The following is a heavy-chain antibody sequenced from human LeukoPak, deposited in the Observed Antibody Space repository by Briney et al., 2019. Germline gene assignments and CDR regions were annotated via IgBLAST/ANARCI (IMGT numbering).Heavy chain of an antibody. CDR1: GGSINSNSFY. D-gene: IGHD3-10*01. Sequence: PSETLSLTCAVSGGSINSNSFYWVWIRPPPGLGLEWIGSVYSSGSTYYNPSLQSRVAISVDTSKNQFSLRLSSVTAPDTAVYYCARRSRSGFFDYWGQGTLVTVSS. V-gene: IGHV4-39*01. CDR2: VYSSGST. CDR3: ARRSRSGFFDY. J-gene: IGHJ4*02.